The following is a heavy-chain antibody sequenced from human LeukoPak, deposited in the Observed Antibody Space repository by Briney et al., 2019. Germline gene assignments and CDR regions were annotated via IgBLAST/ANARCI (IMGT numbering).Heavy chain of an antibody. J-gene: IGHJ4*02. Sequence: GGSLRLSCAASGFTFSSYGMHWVRQAPGKGLEWVAVIWYDGSNKYYADSVKGRFTISRDNSKNTLYLQMNSLRAEDTAVYYCARGSYDSSGYAPPNYWGQGTLVTVSS. CDR3: ARGSYDSSGYAPPNY. D-gene: IGHD3-22*01. V-gene: IGHV3-33*01. CDR1: GFTFSSYG. CDR2: IWYDGSNK.